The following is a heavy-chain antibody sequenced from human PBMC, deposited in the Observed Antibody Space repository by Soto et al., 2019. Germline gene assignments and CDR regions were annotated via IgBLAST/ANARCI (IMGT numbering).Heavy chain of an antibody. J-gene: IGHJ4*02. D-gene: IGHD3-10*01. CDR3: ARDSYMVRGVTILDY. Sequence: GGSLRLSCAASGFTFSSYAMHWVRQAPGKGLEWVAVISYDGSNKYYADSVKGRFTISRDNSKNTLYLQMNSLRAEDTAVYYCARDSYMVRGVTILDYWGQGNLVTVSS. CDR1: GFTFSSYA. V-gene: IGHV3-30-3*01. CDR2: ISYDGSNK.